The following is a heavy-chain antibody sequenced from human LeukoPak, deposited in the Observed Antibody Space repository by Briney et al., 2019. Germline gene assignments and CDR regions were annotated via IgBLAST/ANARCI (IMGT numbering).Heavy chain of an antibody. D-gene: IGHD5-18*01. CDR1: GDSISSGYY. CDR3: ARDGYSYGPDFDY. J-gene: IGHJ4*02. Sequence: PSETLSLTCAVSGDSISSGYYWGWFGQPPGKGLEWMGSIYHSGSTYYNPSLKSRVTISVDTSKNQFSLKLSSVTATDTAVYYCARDGYSYGPDFDYWGQGTLVTVSS. CDR2: IYHSGST. V-gene: IGHV4-38-2*02.